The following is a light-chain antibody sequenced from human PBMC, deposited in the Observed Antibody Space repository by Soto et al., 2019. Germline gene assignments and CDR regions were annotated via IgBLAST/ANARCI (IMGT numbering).Light chain of an antibody. CDR1: DSNIGAGYD. CDR2: ANN. V-gene: IGLV1-40*01. J-gene: IGLJ2*01. Sequence: QSVLTQPPSVSGAPGQGVTISCTGSDSNIGAGYDVHWYQQLPGTAPKLLIYANNNRPSGVPDRFSGSKSVMSASLAITGLQAGDEADYYCQSYDNSLSASVFGGGTKVTVL. CDR3: QSYDNSLSASV.